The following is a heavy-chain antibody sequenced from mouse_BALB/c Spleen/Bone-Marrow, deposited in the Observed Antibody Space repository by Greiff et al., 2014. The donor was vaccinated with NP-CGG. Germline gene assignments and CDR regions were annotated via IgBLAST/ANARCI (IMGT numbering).Heavy chain of an antibody. Sequence: VQLQQPGPELVKPGASVKVSCKASGYAFTSYNIYWVKQSHGESLEWIGYIDPYNGDTNYNQKFKVKATLTVDKSSSTAYMHLNSLTSEDSAVYYCASCGNYEAWFAYWGQGTLVTVSA. D-gene: IGHD2-1*01. V-gene: IGHV1S135*01. CDR2: IDPYNGDT. CDR3: ASCGNYEAWFAY. J-gene: IGHJ3*01. CDR1: GYAFTSYN.